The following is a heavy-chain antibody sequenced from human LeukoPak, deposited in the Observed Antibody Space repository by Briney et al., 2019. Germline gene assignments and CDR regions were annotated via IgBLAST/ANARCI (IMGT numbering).Heavy chain of an antibody. Sequence: GGSLSLSCAASGFTFSSYGMHWVRQAPGKGLEWVAFIRYDGGNKYYADSVRGRFTISRDNSKNTLYLQMNSLRAEDTAVYYCAAESQGFLTGYAYYYYYYMDVWGKGTTVTVSS. V-gene: IGHV3-30*02. D-gene: IGHD3-9*01. CDR3: AAESQGFLTGYAYYYYYYMDV. CDR2: IRYDGGNK. CDR1: GFTFSSYG. J-gene: IGHJ6*03.